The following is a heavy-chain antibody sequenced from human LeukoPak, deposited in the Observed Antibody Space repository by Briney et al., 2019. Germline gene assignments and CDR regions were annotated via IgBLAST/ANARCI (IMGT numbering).Heavy chain of an antibody. CDR3: ATLRVEKYSGSYPFDY. V-gene: IGHV1-69*06. D-gene: IGHD1-26*01. Sequence: GASVKVSCKASGGTFSSYAISWVRQAPGQGLEWMGGIIPIFGTANYAQKFQGRVTITADKSTGTAYMELSRLRSDDTAVYYCATLRVEKYSGSYPFDYWGQGTLVTVSS. CDR2: IIPIFGTA. J-gene: IGHJ4*02. CDR1: GGTFSSYA.